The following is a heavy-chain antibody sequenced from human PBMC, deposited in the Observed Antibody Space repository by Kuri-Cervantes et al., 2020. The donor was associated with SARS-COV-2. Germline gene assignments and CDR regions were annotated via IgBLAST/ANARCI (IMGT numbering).Heavy chain of an antibody. V-gene: IGHV5-51*01. CDR2: IYPGDSDT. Sequence: GESLKISCKASGHTLTNYWIGWVRQMPGKGLEWVGIIYPGDSDTRYSPSFQGQVTISADKSTTTAYLQWSSLKASDTAIYYCASRGTTVPAGNYWGQGTLVTVSS. D-gene: IGHD4-17*01. J-gene: IGHJ4*02. CDR3: ASRGTTVPAGNY. CDR1: GHTLTNYW.